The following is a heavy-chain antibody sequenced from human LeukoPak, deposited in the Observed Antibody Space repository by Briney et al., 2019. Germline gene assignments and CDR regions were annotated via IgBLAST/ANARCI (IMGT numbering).Heavy chain of an antibody. CDR2: ISITGNI. CDR3: ARGHSRTYYDIVTGADSYLYYFMDV. CDR1: GGSISNYD. D-gene: IGHD3-9*01. J-gene: IGHJ6*03. Sequence: SETLSLTCTVSGGSISNYDWNWIRQPAGKGLEWIGRISITGNINYNPSLKGRGTMSVDTSKNQFSLKVNSVAAADTAVYYCARGHSRTYYDIVTGADSYLYYFMDVWGKGTTVTVSS. V-gene: IGHV4-4*07.